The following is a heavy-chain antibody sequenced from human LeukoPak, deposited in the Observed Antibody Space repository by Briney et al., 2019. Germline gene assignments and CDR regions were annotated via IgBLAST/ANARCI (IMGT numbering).Heavy chain of an antibody. V-gene: IGHV3-21*01. D-gene: IGHD2-2*02. Sequence: PGGSLRLSCAASGFTFSSYRMNWVRQAPGECLEWVASISSSGGYIYYGDSVEGRFTISRDNAKNSLYLQMNNLRAEDTAVYYCARGAGYCSSTSCYNGYSQQWGQGTLVIVSS. CDR2: ISSSGGYI. CDR3: ARGAGYCSSTSCYNGYSQQ. CDR1: GFTFSSYR. J-gene: IGHJ1*01.